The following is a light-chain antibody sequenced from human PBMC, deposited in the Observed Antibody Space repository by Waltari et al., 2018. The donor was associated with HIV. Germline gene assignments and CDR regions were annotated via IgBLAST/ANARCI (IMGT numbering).Light chain of an antibody. Sequence: DIQMTQSPSTLSASVGDRVTITCRASQSTSRWLAWYQQKPGKAPKLLISRVSNLESGVPSRFSGSGSGTEFTLTISSLQPDDIAVYYCQQYNNYLFTFGPGTKVDIK. J-gene: IGKJ3*01. V-gene: IGKV1-5*03. CDR2: RVS. CDR3: QQYNNYLFT. CDR1: QSTSRW.